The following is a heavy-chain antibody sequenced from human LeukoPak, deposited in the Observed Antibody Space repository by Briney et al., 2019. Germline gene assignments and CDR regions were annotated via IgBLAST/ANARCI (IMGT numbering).Heavy chain of an antibody. J-gene: IGHJ4*02. Sequence: ASVKVSCKASGYTFTGYYMHWVRQAPGQGLEWMGWINPNSGGTNYAQKLQGRVTMTTDTSTSTAYMELRSLRSDDTAVYYCARYGPYYYDSSGQAYYFDYWGQGTLVTVSS. CDR2: INPNSGGT. V-gene: IGHV1-2*02. D-gene: IGHD3-22*01. CDR3: ARYGPYYYDSSGQAYYFDY. CDR1: GYTFTGYY.